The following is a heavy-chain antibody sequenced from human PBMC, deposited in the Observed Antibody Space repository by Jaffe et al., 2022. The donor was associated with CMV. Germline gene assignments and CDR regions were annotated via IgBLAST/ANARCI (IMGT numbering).Heavy chain of an antibody. Sequence: QVQLVQSGAEVKKPGASVKVSCKVSGYTFTTYGITWVRQAPGQGLEWMGWIRTYNGDTKYAQKFQGRVTMTTDTSTSTVYMEMRSLRSDDTAVYYCARGGQRGRAAAGPSYYFYYLDVWGTGTTVTVSS. D-gene: IGHD6-13*01. CDR2: IRTYNGDT. V-gene: IGHV1-18*04. J-gene: IGHJ6*03. CDR1: GYTFTTYG. CDR3: ARGGQRGRAAAGPSYYFYYLDV.